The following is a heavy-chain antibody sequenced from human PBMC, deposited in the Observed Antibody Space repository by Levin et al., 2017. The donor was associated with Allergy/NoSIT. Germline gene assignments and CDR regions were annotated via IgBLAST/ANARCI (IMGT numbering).Heavy chain of an antibody. CDR3: PVTGVATIGAFDI. CDR2: ISYDGSNK. D-gene: IGHD5-12*01. Sequence: GESLKISCAASGFTFSSYAMHWVRQAPGKGLEWVAVISYDGSNKYYADSVKGRFTISRDNSKNTLYLQMNSLRAEDTAVYYCPVTGVATIGAFDIWGQGTMVTVSS. CDR1: GFTFSSYA. V-gene: IGHV3-30-3*01. J-gene: IGHJ3*02.